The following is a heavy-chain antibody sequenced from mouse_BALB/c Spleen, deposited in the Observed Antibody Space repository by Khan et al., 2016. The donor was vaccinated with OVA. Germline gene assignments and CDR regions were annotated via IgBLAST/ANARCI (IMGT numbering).Heavy chain of an antibody. CDR3: ARGGYSVFAY. Sequence: QMQLEESGPELVKPGASLKVSCKASGYTFTDYIIGWVKQSTRQGLEWIGDIFPGSGTPYYNEKFKDKATLTADQSSNTAYMQLSSLTSEDSAVYFCARGGYSVFAYWGQGTLVTVSA. J-gene: IGHJ3*01. CDR2: IFPGSGTP. D-gene: IGHD2-14*01. V-gene: IGHV1-77*01. CDR1: GYTFTDYI.